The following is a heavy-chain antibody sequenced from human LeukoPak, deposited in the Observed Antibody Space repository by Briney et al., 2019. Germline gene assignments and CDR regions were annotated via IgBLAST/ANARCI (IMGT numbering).Heavy chain of an antibody. CDR2: INPNSGGT. CDR1: GYTFTGYY. J-gene: IGHJ4*02. Sequence: ASVKVSCKASGYTFTGYYMHWVRQAPGQGLEWMGWINPNSGGTNYAQKFQGRVTMTRDTSISTAYMELSRLRSDDTAVYYCARESIVVVVAATGIDYWGPGTLVTVSS. CDR3: ARESIVVVVAATGIDY. D-gene: IGHD2-15*01. V-gene: IGHV1-2*02.